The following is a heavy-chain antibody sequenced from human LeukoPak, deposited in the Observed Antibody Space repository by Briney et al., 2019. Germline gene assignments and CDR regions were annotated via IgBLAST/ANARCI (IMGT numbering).Heavy chain of an antibody. Sequence: PGGSLRLSCAASGXTFSSYGMHWVRQAPGTGLEWVALIWYDGSNKYYADSVKGRFTISRDNSKNTLYLQMNSLRAEDTAVYYCARVLSNYLDYWGQGTLVTVSS. CDR1: GXTFSSYG. D-gene: IGHD3-16*02. J-gene: IGHJ4*02. CDR3: ARVLSNYLDY. V-gene: IGHV3-33*01. CDR2: IWYDGSNK.